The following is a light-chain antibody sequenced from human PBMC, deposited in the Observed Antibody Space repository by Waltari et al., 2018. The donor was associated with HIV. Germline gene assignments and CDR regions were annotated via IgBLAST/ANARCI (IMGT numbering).Light chain of an antibody. V-gene: IGKV1-39*01. J-gene: IGKJ2*03. CDR1: QNIGTY. CDR2: GAT. CDR3: QQSYSNPS. Sequence: DIPMIQSPPSLSEHVGDGVLITCRASQNIGTYLNWYQHISGKAPKLLVSGATVLQSGVPARFSGSGSGTLFTLKIASLEPEDSAVYYCQQSYSNPSFGQGTRLEI.